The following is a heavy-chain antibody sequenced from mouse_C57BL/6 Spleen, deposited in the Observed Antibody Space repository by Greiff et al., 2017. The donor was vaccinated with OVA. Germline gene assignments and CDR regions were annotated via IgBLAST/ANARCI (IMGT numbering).Heavy chain of an antibody. V-gene: IGHV1-69*01. CDR1: GYTFTSYW. Sequence: VQLQQPGAELVMPGASVKLSCKASGYTFTSYWMHWVKQRPGQGLEWIGEIDPSDSYTNYNQKFKGKSTLTVDKSSSTAYMQLSSLTSEDSAVYYCARSEGLYGNYGFDYWGQGTTLTVSS. D-gene: IGHD2-1*01. J-gene: IGHJ2*01. CDR3: ARSEGLYGNYGFDY. CDR2: IDPSDSYT.